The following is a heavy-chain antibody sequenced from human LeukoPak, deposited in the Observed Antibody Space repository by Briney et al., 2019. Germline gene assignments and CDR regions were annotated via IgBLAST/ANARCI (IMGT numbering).Heavy chain of an antibody. Sequence: GRSLRLSCAASGFTFSSYAMHWVRQAPGKGLEWVAVISYDGSNKYYADSVKGRFTISRDNSKNTLYLQMNSLRAEDTAVYYCARRTPIQQRNSYYYYYMDVWGKGTTVTISS. V-gene: IGHV3-30*14. CDR1: GFTFSSYA. D-gene: IGHD5-18*01. J-gene: IGHJ6*03. CDR3: ARRTPIQQRNSYYYYYMDV. CDR2: ISYDGSNK.